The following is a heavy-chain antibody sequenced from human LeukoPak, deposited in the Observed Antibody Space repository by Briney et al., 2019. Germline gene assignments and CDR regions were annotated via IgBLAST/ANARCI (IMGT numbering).Heavy chain of an antibody. D-gene: IGHD5-12*01. V-gene: IGHV1-8*02. J-gene: IGHJ4*02. Sequence: ASVKVSCKASGGTFSSYAINWVRQATGQGLEWMGWMNPNSGNTGYAQKFQGRVTMTRNTSISTAYMELSSLRSEDTAVYYCARGRVRDIVATITLDYWGQGTLVTVSS. CDR1: GGTFSSYA. CDR3: ARGRVRDIVATITLDY. CDR2: MNPNSGNT.